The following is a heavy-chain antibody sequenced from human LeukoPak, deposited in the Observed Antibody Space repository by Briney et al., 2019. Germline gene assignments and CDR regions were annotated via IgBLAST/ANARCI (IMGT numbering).Heavy chain of an antibody. J-gene: IGHJ4*02. CDR1: GYSISSGYY. V-gene: IGHV4-38-2*02. CDR3: ARNYCSSTSCSEVYYFDY. CDR2: IYYSGRT. D-gene: IGHD2-2*01. Sequence: SETLSLTCTVSGYSISSGYYWGWIRQPPGKGLEWIGSIYYSGRTFYNPSLKSRVTISEDTFKNQFSLKLSSVTAADTAMYYCARNYCSSTSCSEVYYFDYWGQGTLVTVSS.